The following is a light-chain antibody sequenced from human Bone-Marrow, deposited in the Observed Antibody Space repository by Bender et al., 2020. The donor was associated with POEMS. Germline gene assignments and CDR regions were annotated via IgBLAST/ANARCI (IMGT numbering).Light chain of an antibody. CDR3: QSYDNSLGGWV. CDR2: DVT. Sequence: QSVLTQPPSVSGSPGQSITISCTGTSGDVGGYNYVSWYQQYPGKAPKVIIYDVTNRPSGVPDRFSGSKSGTSASLAITGLQTEDEADYYCQSYDNSLGGWVFGGGTRLTVL. J-gene: IGLJ3*02. V-gene: IGLV2-11*01. CDR1: SGDVGGYNY.